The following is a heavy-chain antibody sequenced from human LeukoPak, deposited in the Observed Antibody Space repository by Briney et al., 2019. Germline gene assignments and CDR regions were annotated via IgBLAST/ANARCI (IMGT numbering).Heavy chain of an antibody. J-gene: IGHJ6*03. V-gene: IGHV5-51*01. Sequence: GESLKISCKASGYVFIRHWIGWVRQVPGKGLEWMGVIHPEDSYSRYNAAFQGQATLSVDESTSTAYLQLSSLKASDTAIYYCARQNHYYYYMVVWGRGTTVTVSS. CDR2: IHPEDSYS. CDR1: GYVFIRHW. CDR3: ARQNHYYYYMVV.